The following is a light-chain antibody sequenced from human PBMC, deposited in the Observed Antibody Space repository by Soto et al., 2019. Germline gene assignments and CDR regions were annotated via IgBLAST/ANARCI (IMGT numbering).Light chain of an antibody. Sequence: DIQLTQSPPSLSASVGDRVTITCRASQGITSSLAWYQQKPGKAPKLLIYAAATLQSGVTLRFSGSGSGTDFTITIISLQPDDSATYYCQHLNGYVFGHGTRVEVK. CDR3: QHLNGYV. CDR1: QGITSS. CDR2: AAA. J-gene: IGKJ1*01. V-gene: IGKV1-9*01.